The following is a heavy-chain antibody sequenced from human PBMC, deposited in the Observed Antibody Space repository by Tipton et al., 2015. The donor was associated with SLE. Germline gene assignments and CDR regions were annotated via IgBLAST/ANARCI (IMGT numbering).Heavy chain of an antibody. CDR2: IYHSGGT. D-gene: IGHD5-12*01. CDR1: GGSIISNNW. V-gene: IGHV4-4*02. J-gene: IGHJ6*03. Sequence: TLSLTCAVSGGSIISNNWWSWVRQPPGKGLEWIGEIYHSGGTNYNPSLRSRVTISIDKSKKQFSLKLSSVTAADTAVYYCARVVGGYDSYYYYMDVWGKGTTVTVSS. CDR3: ARVVGGYDSYYYYMDV.